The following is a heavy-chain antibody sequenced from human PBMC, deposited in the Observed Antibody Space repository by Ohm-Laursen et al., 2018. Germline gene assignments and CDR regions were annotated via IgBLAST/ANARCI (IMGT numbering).Heavy chain of an antibody. Sequence: SLRLSCAASGFTFSSYSMNWVRQAPGKGLEWVSSISSSSSYIYYTDSVKGRFTISRDSAKNSLYLQMNSLRAEDTAVYYCARDQGDGYNFRLWYFDLWGRGTLVTVSS. D-gene: IGHD5-24*01. CDR1: GFTFSSYS. CDR2: ISSSSSYI. J-gene: IGHJ2*01. V-gene: IGHV3-21*01. CDR3: ARDQGDGYNFRLWYFDL.